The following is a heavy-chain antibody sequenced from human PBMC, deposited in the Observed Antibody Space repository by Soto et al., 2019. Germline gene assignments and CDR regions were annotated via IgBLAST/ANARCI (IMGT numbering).Heavy chain of an antibody. J-gene: IGHJ6*03. CDR1: GFTFSDYY. D-gene: IGHD2-2*03. Sequence: QVQLVESGGGLVKPGGSLRLSCAASGFTFSDYYMSWIRQAPGKGLEWVSYISSSGSTIYYADSVKGRFTISRDNAKNSLYLQMNSLRAEDTAVYYCARVYGLPMDIVVVPAARYYYYYYMDVWGKGTTVTVSS. V-gene: IGHV3-11*01. CDR3: ARVYGLPMDIVVVPAARYYYYYYMDV. CDR2: ISSSGSTI.